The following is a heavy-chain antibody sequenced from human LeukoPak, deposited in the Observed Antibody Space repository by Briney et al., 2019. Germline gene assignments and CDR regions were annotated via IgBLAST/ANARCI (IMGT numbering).Heavy chain of an antibody. D-gene: IGHD1-1*01. CDR2: ISYDGSNK. CDR1: GFTFSSYA. CDR3: ARDEANSDGPYGMDV. V-gene: IGHV3-30-3*01. J-gene: IGHJ6*02. Sequence: GGSLRLSCAASGFTFSSYAMHWVRQAPGKGLEWVAVISYDGSNKYYADSVKGRFTISRDNSKNTLYLQMNSLRAGDTAVYYCARDEANSDGPYGMDVWGQGTTVTVSS.